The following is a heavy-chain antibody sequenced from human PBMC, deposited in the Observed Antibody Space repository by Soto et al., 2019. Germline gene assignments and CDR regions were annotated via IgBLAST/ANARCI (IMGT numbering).Heavy chain of an antibody. CDR2: INPNSGGT. J-gene: IGHJ5*02. D-gene: IGHD3-3*01. CDR3: ARDHLPNYDFWSGSDPNWFDP. CDR1: GYTFTGYY. Sequence: ASVKVSCKASGYTFTGYYMHWVRQAPGQGLEWMGWINPNSGGTNYAQKFQGWVTMTRDTSISTAYMELSRLRSDDTAMYYCARDHLPNYDFWSGSDPNWFDPWGQGTLVPVSS. V-gene: IGHV1-2*04.